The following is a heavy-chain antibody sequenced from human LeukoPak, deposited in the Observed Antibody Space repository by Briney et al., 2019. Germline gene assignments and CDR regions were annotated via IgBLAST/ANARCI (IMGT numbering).Heavy chain of an antibody. CDR1: GFTFSSYW. D-gene: IGHD5-18*01. V-gene: IGHV3-74*01. J-gene: IGHJ4*03. CDR3: VMGRAYNY. CDR2: INNDGST. Sequence: PGGSLRLSCAASGFTFSSYWMHWVRQAPGKGLVWVSLINNDGSTNYADSVKGRFTISRDNAKSTLFLQMSSLRPEDTAVYFCVMGRAYNYWGRGTMVTVSP.